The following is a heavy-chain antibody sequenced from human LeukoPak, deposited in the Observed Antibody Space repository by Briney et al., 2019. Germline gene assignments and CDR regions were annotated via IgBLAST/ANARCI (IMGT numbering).Heavy chain of an antibody. V-gene: IGHV4-39*01. CDR3: ARRSYDPYYYYYYYMDV. Sequence: SETLSLTCTVSGGSISSSSYYWGWIRQPPGKGLEWIGSIYYSGSTYYNPSLKSRVTISVDTSKNQFSLKLSSVTAADTAVYYCARRSYDPYYYYYYYMDVWGKGTTVTVSS. J-gene: IGHJ6*03. CDR1: GGSISSSSYY. D-gene: IGHD5-12*01. CDR2: IYYSGST.